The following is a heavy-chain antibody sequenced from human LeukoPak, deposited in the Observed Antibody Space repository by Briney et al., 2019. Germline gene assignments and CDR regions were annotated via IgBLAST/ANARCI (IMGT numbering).Heavy chain of an antibody. V-gene: IGHV1-69*04. J-gene: IGHJ4*02. Sequence: SVKVSCKASGGTFSSYAISWVRQAPGQGLEWMGRIIPIFGIANYAQKFQGRVTITADKSTSTAYMELSSLRSEDTAVYYCAGESRPNYYDISGYRFDYWGQGTLVTVSS. CDR2: IIPIFGIA. CDR1: GGTFSSYA. D-gene: IGHD3-22*01. CDR3: AGESRPNYYDISGYRFDY.